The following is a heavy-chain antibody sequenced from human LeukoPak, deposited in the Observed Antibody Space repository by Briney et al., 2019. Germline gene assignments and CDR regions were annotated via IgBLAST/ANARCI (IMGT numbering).Heavy chain of an antibody. J-gene: IGHJ6*03. CDR2: IKQDGSEK. D-gene: IGHD3-10*01. CDR3: ARSGPSFYYYGSGSYYRDYYYYYMDV. V-gene: IGHV3-7*01. CDR1: GFTFSSYW. Sequence: SGGSLRLSCAASGFTFSSYWMSWVRQAPRKGLEWVADIKQDGSEKYYVDSVKGRFTISRDNAKNSLYLQMNSLRAEDTAVYYCARSGPSFYYYGSGSYYRDYYYYYMDVWGKGTTVTVSS.